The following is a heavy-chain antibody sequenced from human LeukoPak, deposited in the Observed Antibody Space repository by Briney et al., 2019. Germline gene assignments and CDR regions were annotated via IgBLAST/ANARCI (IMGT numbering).Heavy chain of an antibody. CDR1: GYTFTSYG. CDR2: ISAYNGNT. V-gene: IGHV1-18*01. Sequence: ASVKVSCKASGYTFTSYGISWVRQAPGQGLEWMGWISAYNGNTNYAQKLQGRVTMTEDTSTDTAYMELSSLRSEDTAAYYCATGIEKSLRYFDWDIWGQGTMVTVSS. J-gene: IGHJ3*02. D-gene: IGHD3-9*01. CDR3: ATGIEKSLRYFDWDI.